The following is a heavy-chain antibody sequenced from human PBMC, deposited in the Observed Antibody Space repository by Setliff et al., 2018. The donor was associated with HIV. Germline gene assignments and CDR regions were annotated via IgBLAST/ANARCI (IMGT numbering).Heavy chain of an antibody. Sequence: LRLSCAASGFTFSSYSMYWVRQAPGKGLMWVSRLNSDGRSTTYADSVKGRFTISRDNARNTVFLQMNSLRAEDSSVYYCARGDQTGYYTTYYYYMDVWGLGTTVTVSS. D-gene: IGHD3-9*01. J-gene: IGHJ6*03. CDR1: GFTFSSYS. CDR2: LNSDGRST. CDR3: ARGDQTGYYTTYYYYMDV. V-gene: IGHV3-74*01.